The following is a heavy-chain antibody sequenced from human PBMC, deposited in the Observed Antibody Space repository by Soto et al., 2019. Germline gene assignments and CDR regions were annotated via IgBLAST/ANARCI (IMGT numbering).Heavy chain of an antibody. CDR1: GFTFSSYW. CDR2: IKQDGSEK. CDR3: ARDIAAAHWYSYGMDV. Sequence: EVQLVESGGGLVQPGGSLRLSCAASGFTFSSYWMSWVRQAPGKGLEWVANIKQDGSEKYYVDSVKGRFTISRDNAKNSLYLQMNSLRAEDTAVYYCARDIAAAHWYSYGMDVWGQGTTVTVSS. J-gene: IGHJ6*02. V-gene: IGHV3-7*03. D-gene: IGHD6-13*01.